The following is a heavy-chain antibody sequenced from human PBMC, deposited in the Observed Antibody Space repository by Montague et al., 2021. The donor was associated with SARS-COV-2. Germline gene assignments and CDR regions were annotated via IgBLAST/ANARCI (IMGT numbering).Heavy chain of an antibody. CDR2: INQSGST. D-gene: IGHD3-22*01. V-gene: IGHV4-34*01. CDR1: GGSFSDSH. J-gene: IGHJ4*02. CDR3: ASAQSGITMIVVAILGVEFYFDN. Sequence: SETLSLTCAVYGGSFSDSHWSWLRQPPGTGLERKGEINQSGSTKYNPSLTSRVTVSVDTSKNQFSLTLSSLTAADTAEYYCASAQSGITMIVVAILGVEFYFDNWGQGTLVTVSS.